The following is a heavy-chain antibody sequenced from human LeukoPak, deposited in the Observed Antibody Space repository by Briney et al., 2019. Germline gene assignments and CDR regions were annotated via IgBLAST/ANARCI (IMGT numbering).Heavy chain of an antibody. CDR3: ARGLSEDGTTNAFDV. Sequence: GESLQISCKGSGYSFTSYWIGWVRQMPGKGLEWMGIIYPGDSDTRYSPSFQGRVTISVDTSINTVFLQWSSLKASDSAMYYCARGLSEDGTTNAFDVWGLGTMVTVSS. CDR2: IYPGDSDT. J-gene: IGHJ3*01. D-gene: IGHD1-26*01. V-gene: IGHV5-51*01. CDR1: GYSFTSYW.